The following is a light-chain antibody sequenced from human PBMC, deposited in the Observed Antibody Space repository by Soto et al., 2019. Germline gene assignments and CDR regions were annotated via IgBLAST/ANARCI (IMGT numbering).Light chain of an antibody. Sequence: QSVLTQPASVSGSPGQSITISCTGTSRDVGGYIYVSWYQPHPGKAPKLMIYDVSNRPSGVSNRFSGSKSGNTASLTISGLQAEDEADYYCSSYTSSSTRVFGGGTKLTVL. CDR1: SRDVGGYIY. J-gene: IGLJ2*01. CDR2: DVS. V-gene: IGLV2-14*01. CDR3: SSYTSSSTRV.